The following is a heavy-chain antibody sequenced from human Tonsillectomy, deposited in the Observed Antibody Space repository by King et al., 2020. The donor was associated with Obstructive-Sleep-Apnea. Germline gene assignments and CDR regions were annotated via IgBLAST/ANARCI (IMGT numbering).Heavy chain of an antibody. CDR1: GGSISSYY. Sequence: VQLQESGPGLVKPSETLSLTCTVSGGSISSYYWNWVRQPPGKGLEWIGYNSYSGSSNYNPSLKSRVTILVDTSKNNFSLKLSSVTAADTAVYWCARGDASGWTGGFDYWGQGALVTVSS. J-gene: IGHJ4*02. D-gene: IGHD6-19*01. CDR3: ARGDASGWTGGFDY. V-gene: IGHV4-59*08. CDR2: NSYSGSS.